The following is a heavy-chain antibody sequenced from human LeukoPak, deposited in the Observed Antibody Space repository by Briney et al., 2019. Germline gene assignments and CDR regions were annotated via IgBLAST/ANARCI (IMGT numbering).Heavy chain of an antibody. CDR3: ARGPSAAGPQNYYFDY. J-gene: IGHJ4*02. CDR1: GGSISSYY. Sequence: PSETLSLTCTVSGGSISSYYWSWIRQPAGKGLEWIGRIYTSGSTNYNPSLKSRVTMSVDTSKNQFSLKLSSVTAADTAVYYCARGPSAAGPQNYYFDYWGQGTLVTVSS. CDR2: IYTSGST. D-gene: IGHD6-13*01. V-gene: IGHV4-4*07.